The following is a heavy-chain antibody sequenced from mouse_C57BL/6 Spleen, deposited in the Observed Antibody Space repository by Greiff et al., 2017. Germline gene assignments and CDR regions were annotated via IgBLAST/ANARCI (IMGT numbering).Heavy chain of an antibody. V-gene: IGHV1-82*01. CDR3: TGQELGHFDY. Sequence: VQLQQSGPELVKPGASVKISCKASGYAFSSSWMNWVKQRPGKGLEWIGRIYPGDGDTNYNGKFKGKATLTADKSSNNAYMQLSHLTSEDSAVYCGTGQELGHFDYWGQGTTLTVSS. CDR1: GYAFSSSW. CDR2: IYPGDGDT. J-gene: IGHJ2*01. D-gene: IGHD4-1*01.